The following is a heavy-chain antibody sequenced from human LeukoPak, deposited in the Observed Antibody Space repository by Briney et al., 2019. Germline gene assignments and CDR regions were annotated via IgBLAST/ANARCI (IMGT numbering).Heavy chain of an antibody. V-gene: IGHV1-18*01. CDR1: GYTFTSYG. J-gene: IGHJ4*02. Sequence: ASVKVSCKASGYTFTSYGISWVRQAPGQGLEWMGWISPYNGDTNYAQKLQGRVTMTTDTSTSTAYMELRSLRSDDTAFYYCARVGVLLRFAERSWIDFWGQGTLVTVST. D-gene: IGHD3-10*01. CDR2: ISPYNGDT. CDR3: ARVGVLLRFAERSWIDF.